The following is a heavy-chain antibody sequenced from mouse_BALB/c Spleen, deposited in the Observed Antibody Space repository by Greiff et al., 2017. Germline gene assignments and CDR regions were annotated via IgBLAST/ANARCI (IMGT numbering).Heavy chain of an antibody. Sequence: QVQLKESGAELVRPGSSVKISCKASGYAFSSYWMNWVKQRPGQGLEWIGQIYPGDGDTNYNGKFKGKATLTADKSSSTAYMQLSSLTSEDSAVYFCARLIHYYGYYFDYWGQGTTLTVSS. D-gene: IGHD1-2*01. CDR1: GYAFSSYW. V-gene: IGHV1-80*01. CDR3: ARLIHYYGYYFDY. J-gene: IGHJ2*01. CDR2: IYPGDGDT.